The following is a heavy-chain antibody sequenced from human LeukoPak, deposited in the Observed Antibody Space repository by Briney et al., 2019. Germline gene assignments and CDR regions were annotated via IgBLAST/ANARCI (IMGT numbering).Heavy chain of an antibody. D-gene: IGHD3-3*01. CDR1: GFTFSSYA. V-gene: IGHV3-23*01. J-gene: IGHJ6*04. CDR2: ISGSGGST. CDR3: ATASGYDFWSGYYTGVNPDV. Sequence: GGSLRLSCAASGFTFSSYAMSWVRQAPGKGLEWVSAISGSGGSTYYADSVKGRFTISRDNSKNTLYLQVNSLRAEDTAVYYCATASGYDFWSGYYTGVNPDVWGKGTTVTVSS.